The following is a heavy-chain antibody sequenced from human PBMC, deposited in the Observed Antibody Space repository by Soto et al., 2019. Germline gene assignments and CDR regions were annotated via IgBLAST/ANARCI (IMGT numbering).Heavy chain of an antibody. CDR2: INHIGST. J-gene: IGHJ4*02. CDR1: GGSFSCYY. V-gene: IGHV4-34*01. D-gene: IGHD1-26*01. CDR3: ARGPKWELTRRFDY. Sequence: PSETLSLTCAVSGGSFSCYYWNWIRQPPGKGLEWIGEINHIGSTIYNPSLLSRVILALDTSKHQFSLKLSSVTAADTAVYYCARGPKWELTRRFDYWGQGTLVTVSS.